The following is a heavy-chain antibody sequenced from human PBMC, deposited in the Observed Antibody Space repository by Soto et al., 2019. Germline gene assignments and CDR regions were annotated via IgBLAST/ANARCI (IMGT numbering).Heavy chain of an antibody. Sequence: ASVKVSCKASGYTFTNSDINWVRRATGQGLEWMGWMNPNSGNTGYAQRFHGRVTMTRDTSINTAYMELSSLRSEDTAVYYCARSGNNVLTGYYIERGHYDFMDVWGKGTTVTVSS. V-gene: IGHV1-8*01. CDR2: MNPNSGNT. CDR3: ARSGNNVLTGYYIERGHYDFMDV. J-gene: IGHJ6*03. CDR1: GYTFTNSD. D-gene: IGHD3-9*01.